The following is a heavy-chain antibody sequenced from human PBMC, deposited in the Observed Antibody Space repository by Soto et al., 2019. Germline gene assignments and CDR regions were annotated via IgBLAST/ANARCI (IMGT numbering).Heavy chain of an antibody. CDR2: ISYDGSNK. CDR1: GFTFSSYA. D-gene: IGHD5-12*01. CDR3: ARTEGLRDGYTGY. J-gene: IGHJ4*02. Sequence: GGSLRLSCAASGFTFSSYAMHWVRQAPGKGLEWVAVISYDGSNKYYADSVKGRFTISRDNSKNTLYLQMNSLRAEDTAVYYCARTEGLRDGYTGYWGQGTLVTVSS. V-gene: IGHV3-30-3*01.